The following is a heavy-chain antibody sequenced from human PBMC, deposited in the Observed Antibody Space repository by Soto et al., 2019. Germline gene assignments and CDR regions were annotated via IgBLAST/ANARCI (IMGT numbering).Heavy chain of an antibody. J-gene: IGHJ6*02. D-gene: IGHD1-20*01. CDR3: TRGPNWNYYYYGVDV. CDR1: GDPISINY. Sequence: QVQLQESGPGLGKPSGTLSPPCTVSGDPISINYWTGIRQPPGRGLGWIGRVYSSGSTNYNPSLQSRVTMSVDTSKNQFSLKLSSVTAADTAVYYCTRGPNWNYYYYGVDVWGQGTTVTVSS. V-gene: IGHV4-4*07. CDR2: VYSSGST.